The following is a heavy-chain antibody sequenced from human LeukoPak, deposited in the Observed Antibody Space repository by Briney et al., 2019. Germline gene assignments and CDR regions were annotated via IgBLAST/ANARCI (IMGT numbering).Heavy chain of an antibody. CDR1: GFTFSTST. J-gene: IGHJ4*02. Sequence: GASVKVSCEASGFTFSTSTVEWVRQARGQPLEWIGWIVGGSGRTVYAQKFHERITITRDTSTSTAYMELSSLRSEDTAVYYCAADPGHPHDLPSYWGQGTLVTVSS. D-gene: IGHD2-21*02. V-gene: IGHV1-58*01. CDR2: IVGGSGRT. CDR3: AADPGHPHDLPSY.